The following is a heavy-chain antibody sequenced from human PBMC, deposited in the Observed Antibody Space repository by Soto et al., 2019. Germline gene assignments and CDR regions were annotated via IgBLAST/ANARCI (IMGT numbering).Heavy chain of an antibody. CDR3: ARKQAGFFYGIDY. V-gene: IGHV4-31*03. CDR1: GGSISTGGYY. CDR2: IDDSGYT. Sequence: SETLSLTCTVSGGSISTGGYYWSWIRQYPGKGLEWLGYIDDSGYTFYNPSLQSRLTLSMDTSKNQFSLKLSSATAADTAVYFCARKQAGFFYGIDYWGQGTLVTVSS. D-gene: IGHD3-10*01. J-gene: IGHJ4*02.